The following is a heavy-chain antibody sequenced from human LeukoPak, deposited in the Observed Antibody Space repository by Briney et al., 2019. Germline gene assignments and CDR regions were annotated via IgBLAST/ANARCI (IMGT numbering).Heavy chain of an antibody. CDR3: AFTVTVINNDAFDI. CDR2: IYTSGST. D-gene: IGHD2-21*02. CDR1: GGSISSYY. V-gene: IGHV4-4*07. Sequence: PSETLSLTCTVSGGSISSYYWSWIRQPAGKGLEWIGRIYTSGSTNYNPSLKSRVTMSVDTSKNQFSLKLSSVTAADTAVYYCAFTVTVINNDAFDIGGKGTMVTVSS. J-gene: IGHJ3*02.